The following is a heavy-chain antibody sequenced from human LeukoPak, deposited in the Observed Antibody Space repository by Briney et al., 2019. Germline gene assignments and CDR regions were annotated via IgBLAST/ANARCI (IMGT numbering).Heavy chain of an antibody. Sequence: ASVKVSCKASGYTFTSYAMHWVRQAPGQRLEWMGWINAGSGNTKYSQKFQGRVTITRDTSASTAYMELSSLRSEDTAVYYCAGAQTIAPLDYWGQGTLVTVSS. D-gene: IGHD4/OR15-4a*01. CDR1: GYTFTSYA. CDR3: AGAQTIAPLDY. V-gene: IGHV1-3*01. CDR2: INAGSGNT. J-gene: IGHJ4*02.